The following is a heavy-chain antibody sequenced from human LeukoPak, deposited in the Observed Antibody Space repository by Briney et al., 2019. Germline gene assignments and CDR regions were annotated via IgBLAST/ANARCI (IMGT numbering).Heavy chain of an antibody. D-gene: IGHD1-26*01. V-gene: IGHV4-61*01. CDR1: GGSISSSSYY. CDR2: IYYSGST. Sequence: SETLSLTCTVSGGSISSSSYYWSWIRQPPGKGLEWIGYIYYSGSTNYNPSLKSRVTISVDTSKNQFSLKLSSVTAADTAVYYCARAYSGSYPFWDYWGQGTLVTVSS. J-gene: IGHJ4*02. CDR3: ARAYSGSYPFWDY.